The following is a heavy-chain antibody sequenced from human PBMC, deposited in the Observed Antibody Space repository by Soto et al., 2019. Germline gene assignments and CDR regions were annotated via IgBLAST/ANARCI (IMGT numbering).Heavy chain of an antibody. J-gene: IGHJ5*02. Sequence: ASVKVSCKASGYTFTGYYMHWVRQAPGQGLEWMGWINPNSGGTNYAQKFQGWVTMTRDTSISTAYMELSRLRSDDTAVYYCARAISIPSSSESGSCYSTPAKDACINWFDPWGQGTLVTVSS. CDR2: INPNSGGT. V-gene: IGHV1-2*04. CDR1: GYTFTGYY. CDR3: ARAISIPSSSESGSCYSTPAKDACINWFDP. D-gene: IGHD2-15*01.